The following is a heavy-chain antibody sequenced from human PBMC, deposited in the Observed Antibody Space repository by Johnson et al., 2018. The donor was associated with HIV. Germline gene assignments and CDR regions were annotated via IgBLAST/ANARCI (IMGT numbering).Heavy chain of an antibody. CDR1: GFTFSSYA. D-gene: IGHD2-15*01. J-gene: IGHJ3*02. Sequence: LVESGGGVVQPGRSLRLSCAASGFTFSSYAMHWVRQAPGKGLEWVAVISYDGSNKYYADSVKGRFTISRDNSKNTLYLQMNSLRAEDTAVYYCARDGLAARVVGAFDIWGQGTMVTVSS. V-gene: IGHV3-30-3*01. CDR3: ARDGLAARVVGAFDI. CDR2: ISYDGSNK.